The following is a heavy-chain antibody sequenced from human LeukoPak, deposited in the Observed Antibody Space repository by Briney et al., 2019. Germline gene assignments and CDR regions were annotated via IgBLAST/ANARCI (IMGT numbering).Heavy chain of an antibody. CDR1: GFTFSSYA. D-gene: IGHD4-17*01. Sequence: PGGSLRLSCAASGFTFSSYAMSWVRQAPGKGLEWVSAISGRGGSTYYADSVKGRFTISRDNSKNTLYLQMNSLRAEDTAVYYCAKHLYGFSAFDYWGQGTLVTVSS. CDR2: ISGRGGST. CDR3: AKHLYGFSAFDY. J-gene: IGHJ4*02. V-gene: IGHV3-23*01.